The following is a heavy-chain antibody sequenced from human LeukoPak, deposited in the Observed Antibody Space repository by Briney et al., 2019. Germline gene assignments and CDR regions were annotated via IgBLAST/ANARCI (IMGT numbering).Heavy chain of an antibody. CDR3: ARQAPYGDYVNYFDY. J-gene: IGHJ4*02. Sequence: GESLNISCKGSGYSFPSYWIGWVRQVPGKGLDWMGFIYPGDSDTRYTPPFQGQVTISADKSISTAYLQWRSLKASDTAMYYCARQAPYGDYVNYFDYWGQGTLVTVSS. CDR2: IYPGDSDT. V-gene: IGHV5-51*01. D-gene: IGHD4-17*01. CDR1: GYSFPSYW.